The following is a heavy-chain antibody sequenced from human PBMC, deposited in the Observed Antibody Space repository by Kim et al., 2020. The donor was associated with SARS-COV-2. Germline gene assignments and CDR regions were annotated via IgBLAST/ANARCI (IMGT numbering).Heavy chain of an antibody. CDR1: GASINTFY. D-gene: IGHD1-26*01. V-gene: IGHV4-59*13. J-gene: IGHJ6*01. CDR3: ARDLGISGTDFHYFYGLDV. CDR2: VFQSGRT. Sequence: SETLSLTCTVSGASINTFYWSWLRQAPGKGLEWIGYVFQSGRTKYNPSLKSRVNISLDTAKNQVSLKLKSVTAADTAIYFCARDLGISGTDFHYFYGLDV.